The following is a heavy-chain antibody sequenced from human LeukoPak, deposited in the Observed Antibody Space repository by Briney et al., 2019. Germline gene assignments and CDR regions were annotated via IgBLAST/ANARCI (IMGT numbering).Heavy chain of an antibody. CDR3: ARTSSAWYFVDC. J-gene: IGHJ4*02. Sequence: PSETLSLTCTVSGGSISGYYWSWLRQPPGKGLEWIAYISSSGSTYYNPSLRSRVTISVDTSKNQFSLKLSSVTAADTANYYCARTSSAWYFVDCWGQGNLVTVSS. D-gene: IGHD6-19*01. V-gene: IGHV4-59*01. CDR2: ISSSGST. CDR1: GGSISGYY.